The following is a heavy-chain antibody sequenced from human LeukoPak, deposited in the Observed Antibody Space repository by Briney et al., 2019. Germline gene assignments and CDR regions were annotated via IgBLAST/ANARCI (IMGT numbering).Heavy chain of an antibody. CDR2: IWYDGSNK. CDR1: GFTFSSYG. V-gene: IGHV3-33*06. D-gene: IGHD1-26*01. J-gene: IGHJ4*02. Sequence: PGRSLRLSCAASGFTFSSYGMRWVRQAPGKGLEWVAVIWYDGSNKYYADSVKGRFTISRDNSKNTLYLQMNSLRAEDTAVYYCAKDRRAVGALDYWGQGTLVTVSS. CDR3: AKDRRAVGALDY.